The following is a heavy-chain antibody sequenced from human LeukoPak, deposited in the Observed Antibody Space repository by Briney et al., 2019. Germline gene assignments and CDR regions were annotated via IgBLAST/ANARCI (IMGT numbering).Heavy chain of an antibody. Sequence: GGSLRLSCAASGFTFSSCGMHWVRQAPGKGLEWVAFIRYDGSNKYYADSVKGRFTISRDNSKNTLYLQMNSLRAEDTAVYYCASETESHLDYWGQGALVTVSS. CDR3: ASETESHLDY. CDR2: IRYDGSNK. J-gene: IGHJ4*02. CDR1: GFTFSSCG. D-gene: IGHD3-10*01. V-gene: IGHV3-30*02.